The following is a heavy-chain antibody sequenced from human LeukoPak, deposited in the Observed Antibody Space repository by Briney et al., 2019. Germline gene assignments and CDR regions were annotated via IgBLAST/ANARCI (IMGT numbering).Heavy chain of an antibody. D-gene: IGHD2-15*01. Sequence: ASVKVSCKASGDSFTKYYMHWVRQAPGQGFEWMGIINPSDGSTTYTQKFQGRVTMTTDTSTSTVNMELSSLRSEDTAVYYCAPSVRSGGSYYFDYWGQGTLVTVSS. CDR1: GDSFTKYY. V-gene: IGHV1-46*01. CDR3: APSVRSGGSYYFDY. CDR2: INPSDGST. J-gene: IGHJ4*02.